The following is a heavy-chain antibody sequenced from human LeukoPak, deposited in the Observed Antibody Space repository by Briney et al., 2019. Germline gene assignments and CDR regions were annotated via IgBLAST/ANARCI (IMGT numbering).Heavy chain of an antibody. J-gene: IGHJ4*02. V-gene: IGHV4-34*01. CDR3: ARRPSRYGSGSYYRY. Sequence: SETLSLTCAVYGGSFSGYYWSWIRQPPGKGLEWIGSIYYSGSTYYNPSLKSRVTISVDTSKNQFSLKLSSVTAADTAVYYCARRPSRYGSGSYYRYWGQGTLVTVSS. CDR1: GGSFSGYY. CDR2: IYYSGST. D-gene: IGHD3-10*01.